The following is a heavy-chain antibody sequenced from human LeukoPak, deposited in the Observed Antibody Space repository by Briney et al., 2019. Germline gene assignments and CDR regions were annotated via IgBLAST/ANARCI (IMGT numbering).Heavy chain of an antibody. CDR1: GGSISSGLYS. CDR2: IYHTGST. D-gene: IGHD2-15*01. CDR3: ARGLVEASESYYFDY. J-gene: IGHJ4*02. V-gene: IGHV4-30-2*01. Sequence: PSETLSLTCDVSGGSISSGLYSWSWIRQPLGKGLEWIGYIYHTGSTYYNPSLKSRVTISVDTSKNQFSLRLSSVTAADTAVYYCARGLVEASESYYFDYWGQGTLVTVPS.